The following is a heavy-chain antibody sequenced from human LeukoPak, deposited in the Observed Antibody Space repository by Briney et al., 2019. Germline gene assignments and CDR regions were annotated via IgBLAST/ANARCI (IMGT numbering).Heavy chain of an antibody. V-gene: IGHV4-39*01. J-gene: IGHJ6*02. CDR3: GAYIAAAGSAVRPYYYYGMDV. Sequence: SETLSLTCTVSGGSISSSSYYWGWIRQPPGKGLEWIRSIYYSGSTYYNPSLKSRVTISVDTSKNQFSLKLSSVTAADTAVYYCGAYIAAAGSAVRPYYYYGMDVWGQGTTVTVSS. CDR1: GGSISSSSYY. D-gene: IGHD6-13*01. CDR2: IYYSGST.